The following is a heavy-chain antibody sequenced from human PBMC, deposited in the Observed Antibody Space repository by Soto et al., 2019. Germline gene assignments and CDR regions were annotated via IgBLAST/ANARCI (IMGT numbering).Heavy chain of an antibody. V-gene: IGHV3-7*04. CDR3: ARHTWWHFD. J-gene: IGHJ4*02. CDR1: GFTFKDYS. Sequence: EVPLVESGGDLVQPGGSLRLSCAASGFTFKDYSMTWMRQAPGRGPEWVANIKRDGLEKYYAESVRGRCVISRDDAKTSLYLRLNSRRVEDTAVYYCARHTWWHFDWGQGTLVTVSS. CDR2: IKRDGLEK. D-gene: IGHD2-8*02.